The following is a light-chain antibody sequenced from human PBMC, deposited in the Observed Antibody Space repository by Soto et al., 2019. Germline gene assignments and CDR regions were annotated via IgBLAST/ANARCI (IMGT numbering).Light chain of an antibody. Sequence: EIVLTQSPGTLSLSPGERATLSCRASQSVSSSYLAWYQQKPGQATRLLIYGASSRATGIPDRFSGSGSGTDFTLTISRLEPDDFAVYYCQQYGSSPYTFGQGTKLEIK. CDR2: GAS. V-gene: IGKV3-20*01. CDR3: QQYGSSPYT. J-gene: IGKJ2*01. CDR1: QSVSSSY.